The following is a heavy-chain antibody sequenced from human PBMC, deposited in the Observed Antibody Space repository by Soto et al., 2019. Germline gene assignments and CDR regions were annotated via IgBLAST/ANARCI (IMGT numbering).Heavy chain of an antibody. D-gene: IGHD3-22*01. CDR1: GGSISSGGYY. V-gene: IGHV4-31*03. CDR3: ARGPTDSSGYYFLDY. J-gene: IGHJ4*02. Sequence: QVQLQESGPGLVKPSQTLSLTCTVSGGSISSGGYYWSWIRQHPGKGLEWIGYIYYSGSTYYNPSLKSRVTISVDTSKNQFSLKRSSVTAADTAVYYCARGPTDSSGYYFLDYWGQGTLVTVSS. CDR2: IYYSGST.